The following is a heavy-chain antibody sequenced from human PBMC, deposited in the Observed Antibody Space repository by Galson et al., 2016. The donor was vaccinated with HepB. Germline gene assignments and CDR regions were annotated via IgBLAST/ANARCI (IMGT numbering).Heavy chain of an antibody. CDR1: GYTFIGYY. Sequence: SVKVSCKASGYTFIGYYMHWVRQAPGQGLEWMGWINPTSGGTKYALKFQGRVTMTRDTSLSTAYMELSRLRSDDTAVYYCARELGYDYGDLGPSGFDYWGQGTLVSVSS. CDR2: INPTSGGT. D-gene: IGHD4-17*01. J-gene: IGHJ4*02. CDR3: ARELGYDYGDLGPSGFDY. V-gene: IGHV1-2*02.